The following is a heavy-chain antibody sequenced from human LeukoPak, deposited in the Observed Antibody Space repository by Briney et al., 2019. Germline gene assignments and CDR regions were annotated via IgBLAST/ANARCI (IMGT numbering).Heavy chain of an antibody. CDR1: GFTFSSYA. J-gene: IGHJ6*02. V-gene: IGHV3-30-3*01. CDR2: ISYDGSNK. D-gene: IGHD1-26*01. CDR3: ARERWELLQDYYYYGMDV. Sequence: GGSLRLSCAASGFTFSSYAMHWVRQAPGKGLEWVAVISYDGSNKYYAESVNGRFTISRDNSKNTLYLQMTSLRAEDTAVSYCARERWELLQDYYYYGMDVWGQGTTVTVSS.